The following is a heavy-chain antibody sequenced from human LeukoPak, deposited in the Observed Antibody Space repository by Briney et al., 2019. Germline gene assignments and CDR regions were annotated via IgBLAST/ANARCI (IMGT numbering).Heavy chain of an antibody. CDR1: GGTFSSYA. D-gene: IGHD1-26*01. CDR3: AGGCAPQISNAFEI. Sequence: SVKLSCKASGGTFSSYAISWVRQAPGQGLEWMGGSIPIFGIANYAQKFQGRVTITPDESTSTAYMELSSLRAEDTAMYYCAGGCAPQISNAFEIWGQGTMVTVSS. V-gene: IGHV1-69*13. CDR2: SIPIFGIA. J-gene: IGHJ3*02.